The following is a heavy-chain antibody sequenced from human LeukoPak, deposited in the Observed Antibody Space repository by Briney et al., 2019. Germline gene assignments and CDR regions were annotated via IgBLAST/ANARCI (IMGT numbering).Heavy chain of an antibody. CDR1: GFTFSSYG. CDR2: ISYDGSNK. D-gene: IGHD1-26*01. CDR3: AKGLGGSGRELEGY. V-gene: IGHV3-30*18. Sequence: GGSLRLSCAASGFTFSSYGMHWVRQAPGKGLEWVAVISYDGSNKYYADSVKGRFTISRDNSKNTLYLQMNSLRAEDTAVYYCAKGLGGSGRELEGYWGQGTLVTVSS. J-gene: IGHJ4*02.